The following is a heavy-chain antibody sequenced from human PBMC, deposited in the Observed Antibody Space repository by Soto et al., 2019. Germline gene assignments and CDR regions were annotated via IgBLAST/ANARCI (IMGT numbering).Heavy chain of an antibody. CDR2: ISYDGSNK. J-gene: IGHJ4*01. CDR3: AKVTYYDYIWGSYPFDY. CDR1: GFSFSSYA. D-gene: IGHD3-16*02. V-gene: IGHV3-30-3*01. Sequence: GGTLRLSCAASGFSFSSYAMSWVRQAPGKGLEWVSVISYDGSNKYYADSVKGRFTISRDNSKNTLYLQMNSLRAEDTAVYYCAKVTYYDYIWGSYPFDYWGQGTLVTVSS.